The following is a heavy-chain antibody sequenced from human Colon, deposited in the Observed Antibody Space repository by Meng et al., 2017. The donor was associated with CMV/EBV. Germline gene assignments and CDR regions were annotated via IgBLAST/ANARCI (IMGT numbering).Heavy chain of an antibody. Sequence: GESLKISCAASGFTFSSYVMSWVRQAPGKGLEWVSLIYSAGSTTYYADSVKGRFTISRDNSKNTLYLQMNSLRAEDTAVYYCAKSPLNYGSRSYIDPWGQGTLVTVSS. CDR1: GFTFSSYV. D-gene: IGHD3-10*01. J-gene: IGHJ5*02. V-gene: IGHV3-23*03. CDR2: IYSAGSTT. CDR3: AKSPLNYGSRSYIDP.